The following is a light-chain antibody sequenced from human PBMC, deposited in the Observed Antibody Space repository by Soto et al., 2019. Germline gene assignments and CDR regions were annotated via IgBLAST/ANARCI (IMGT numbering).Light chain of an antibody. J-gene: IGLJ2*01. Sequence: QLVLTQPPSASGSPGQSVTISCTGSSSDVGGYNYVSWYQQFPDKAPQIIIYEVNKRPSGVPDRFSGFKSGNTASLTVSGLQAEDEADYYCSSFASSNTVIFGGGTKLTVL. CDR3: SSFASSNTVI. CDR1: SSDVGGYNY. CDR2: EVN. V-gene: IGLV2-8*01.